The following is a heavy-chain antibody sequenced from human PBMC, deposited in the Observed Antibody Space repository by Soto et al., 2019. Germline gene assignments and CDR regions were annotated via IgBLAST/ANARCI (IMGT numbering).Heavy chain of an antibody. CDR1: GGSFSDYH. D-gene: IGHD3-10*01. Sequence: LSLTCTVHGGSFSDYHWTWIRQAPGKGLEWIGDINYSARTTYNPSLKTRVTISIDTSGRLSSLNLTSVTAADTALYYCARGARGVLKFDYWGQGALVTVSS. CDR3: ARGARGVLKFDY. CDR2: INYSART. V-gene: IGHV4-34*01. J-gene: IGHJ4*02.